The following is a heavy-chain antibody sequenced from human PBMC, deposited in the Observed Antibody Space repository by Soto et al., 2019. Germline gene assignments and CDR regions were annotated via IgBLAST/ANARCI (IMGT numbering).Heavy chain of an antibody. D-gene: IGHD3-3*01. Sequence: GGSLRLSCAASGFTFSSYWMHWVRQAPGKGLVWVSRINSDGSSTSYADSVKGRFTISRDNAKNTLYLQMNSLRAEDTAVYYCARGPPYYDFWSGPKYGMDVWGQGTTVTVSS. J-gene: IGHJ6*02. CDR2: INSDGSST. CDR1: GFTFSSYW. V-gene: IGHV3-74*01. CDR3: ARGPPYYDFWSGPKYGMDV.